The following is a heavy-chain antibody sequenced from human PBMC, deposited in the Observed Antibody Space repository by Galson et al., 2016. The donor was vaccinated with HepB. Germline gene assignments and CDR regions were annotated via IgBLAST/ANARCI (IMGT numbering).Heavy chain of an antibody. CDR1: GSSINSTNW. Sequence: SATLSLTCAVSGSSINSTNWWTWVRQPPGKGLEWIGEIFQSGGTNYIPSLKSRVTISLNKSKNQFSLKLNSVTAADQAVYYCAIRGVSYSGAGELARAVSPPFDYWGPGTLVTVSS. V-gene: IGHV4-4*02. D-gene: IGHD1-26*01. J-gene: IGHJ4*02. CDR2: IFQSGGT. CDR3: AIRGVSYSGAGELARAVSPPFDY.